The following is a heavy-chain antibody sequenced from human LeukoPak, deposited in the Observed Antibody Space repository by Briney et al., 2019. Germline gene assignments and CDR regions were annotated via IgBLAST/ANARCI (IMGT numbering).Heavy chain of an antibody. CDR1: SSYW. J-gene: IGHJ6*03. CDR3: ARLSAYYYGSYFYYYMDV. D-gene: IGHD3-10*01. V-gene: IGHV3-7*01. CDR2: IKQDESER. Sequence: SSYWMTWVRQPPGKGPEWVANIKQDESERYSVDSVKGRFTISRDNAKNSVYLHMNSLRAEDTALYYCARLSAYYYGSYFYYYMDVWGKGTTVTVSS.